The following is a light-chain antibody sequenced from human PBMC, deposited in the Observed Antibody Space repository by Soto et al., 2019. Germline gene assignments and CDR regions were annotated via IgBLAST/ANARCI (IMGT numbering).Light chain of an antibody. CDR2: GAS. J-gene: IGKJ1*01. Sequence: EIVLTQSPGFLSLSPGERATLSCRASQSVDSSFFAWYQQKPGQAPRLLIYGASKRATGIPDGFRGSGSGTDFTLTISRLEPEDFAVYYCQQYVSSVTFGQGTKVEIK. CDR3: QQYVSSVT. CDR1: QSVDSSF. V-gene: IGKV3-20*01.